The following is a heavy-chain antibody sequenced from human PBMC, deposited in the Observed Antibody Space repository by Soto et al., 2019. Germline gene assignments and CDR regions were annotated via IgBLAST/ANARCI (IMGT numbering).Heavy chain of an antibody. D-gene: IGHD5-18*01. V-gene: IGHV3-66*01. CDR1: GFTVSSNY. CDR2: IYSGGST. CDR3: AIEYSYGYRNFDY. Sequence: GGSLRLSCAASGFTVSSNYMSWVRQAPGKGLEWVSVIYSGGSTYYADSVKGRFTISRDNSKNTLYLQMNSLRAEDMAVYYCAIEYSYGYRNFDYWGQGTLVTVSS. J-gene: IGHJ4*02.